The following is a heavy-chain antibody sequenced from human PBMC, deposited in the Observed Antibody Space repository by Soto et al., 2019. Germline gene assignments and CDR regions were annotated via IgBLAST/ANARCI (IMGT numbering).Heavy chain of an antibody. CDR1: GCSISSGGYY. J-gene: IGHJ5*02. V-gene: IGHV4-31*02. CDR3: ARVGELLGVSWFDP. CDR2: IYYSGST. D-gene: IGHD3-10*01. Sequence: SETLSLTCTVSGCSISSGGYYWSWIRQHPGKGLEWIGYIYYSGSTYYNPSLKSRVTISVDTSKNQFSLKLSSVTAADTAVYYCARVGELLGVSWFDPWGQGTLVTVSS.